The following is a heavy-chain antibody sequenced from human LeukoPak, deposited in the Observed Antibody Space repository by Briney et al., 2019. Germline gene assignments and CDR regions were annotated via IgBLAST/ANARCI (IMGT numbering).Heavy chain of an antibody. CDR2: ISASGST. CDR1: GGSISSGTYY. D-gene: IGHD6-13*01. Sequence: TLSLTCTVSGGSISSGTYYWSWIRQPAGKGLEWIGRISASGSTNYNPSLQSRVTISVDTSKNQFSLKVSSVTAADTAVYYCARANIAAAANFDYWGQGTLVTVSS. CDR3: ARANIAAAANFDY. J-gene: IGHJ4*02. V-gene: IGHV4-61*02.